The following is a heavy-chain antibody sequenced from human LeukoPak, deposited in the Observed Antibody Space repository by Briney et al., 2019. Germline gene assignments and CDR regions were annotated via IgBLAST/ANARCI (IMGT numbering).Heavy chain of an antibody. D-gene: IGHD5-12*01. Sequence: GASVKVSCKASGYTFTSYGISWVRQAPGQGLEWMGWINPNSGGTNYAQKFQGRVTMTRDTSISTAYMELSRLRSDDTAVYYCARGVGSGYDFDYWGQGTLVTVSS. CDR2: INPNSGGT. CDR3: ARGVGSGYDFDY. CDR1: GYTFTSYG. J-gene: IGHJ4*02. V-gene: IGHV1-2*02.